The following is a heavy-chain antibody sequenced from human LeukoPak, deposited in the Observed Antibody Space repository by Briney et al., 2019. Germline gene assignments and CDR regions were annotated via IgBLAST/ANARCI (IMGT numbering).Heavy chain of an antibody. CDR1: GFTFDDYA. Sequence: GGSLRLSCAASGFTFDDYAMHWVRQAPGKGLEWVSLISGDGGITYYADSLKGRFTISRDNSKNSLYLQINSLRTEDTALYYCAKSRITMVRGVLFFGLYYYGMDVWGQGTTVTVSS. CDR3: AKSRITMVRGVLFFGLYYYGMDV. V-gene: IGHV3-43*02. D-gene: IGHD3-10*01. J-gene: IGHJ6*02. CDR2: ISGDGGIT.